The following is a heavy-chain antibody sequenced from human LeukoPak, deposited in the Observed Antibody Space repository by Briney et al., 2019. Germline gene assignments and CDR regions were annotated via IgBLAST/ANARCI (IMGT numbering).Heavy chain of an antibody. V-gene: IGHV3-7*03. CDR3: ARDSAGFGELLGSAFDI. D-gene: IGHD3-10*01. Sequence: GGSLRLSCAASGFTFSNAWMSWVRQAPGKGLEWVANIKQDGSEKYYVDSVKGRFTISRDNAKNSLYLQMNSLRAEDTAVYYCARDSAGFGELLGSAFDIWGQGTMVTVSS. J-gene: IGHJ3*02. CDR2: IKQDGSEK. CDR1: GFTFSNAW.